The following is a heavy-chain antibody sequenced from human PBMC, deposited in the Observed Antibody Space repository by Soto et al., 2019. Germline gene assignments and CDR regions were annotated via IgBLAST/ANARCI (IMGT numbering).Heavy chain of an antibody. CDR3: ARPYGSGSYSYYYYGMDV. V-gene: IGHV4-34*01. CDR2: INHSGST. J-gene: IGHJ6*02. Sequence: QVQLQQWGAGLLKPSETLSLTCAVYGGSFSGYYWNWIRQPPGKGLEWIGEINHSGSTNYNPSLKSRVTISVDTSKNQFSLKLSSVTAADTAVYYCARPYGSGSYSYYYYGMDVWGQGPTVTVSS. D-gene: IGHD3-10*01. CDR1: GGSFSGYY.